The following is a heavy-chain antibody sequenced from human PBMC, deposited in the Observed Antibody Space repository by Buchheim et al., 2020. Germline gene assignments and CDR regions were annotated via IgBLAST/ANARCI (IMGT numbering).Heavy chain of an antibody. Sequence: QVQLQESGPGLVKPSETLSLTCSVSGGSISSYYWSWIRQPPGKGLEWIGYIYYSGSTNYNPSLKSRVTISVDTSKNQFSLKLSSVTAADTAVFYCARGRDGYNLWGQGTL. CDR1: GGSISSYY. D-gene: IGHD5-24*01. V-gene: IGHV4-59*01. CDR3: ARGRDGYNL. J-gene: IGHJ4*02. CDR2: IYYSGST.